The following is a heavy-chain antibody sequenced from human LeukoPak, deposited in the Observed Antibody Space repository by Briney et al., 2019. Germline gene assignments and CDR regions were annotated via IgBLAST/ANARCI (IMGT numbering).Heavy chain of an antibody. CDR2: INPNSGGT. Sequence: GASVKVSCKASGYTFTGYYMHWVRQAPGQGLEWMGRINPNSGGTNYAQKFQGRVTMTRDTSISTANMELSRLRSDDTAVYYCARDSSFYCSGGSCYPYNWFDPWGQGTLVTVSS. CDR3: ARDSSFYCSGGSCYPYNWFDP. CDR1: GYTFTGYY. V-gene: IGHV1-2*06. D-gene: IGHD2-15*01. J-gene: IGHJ5*02.